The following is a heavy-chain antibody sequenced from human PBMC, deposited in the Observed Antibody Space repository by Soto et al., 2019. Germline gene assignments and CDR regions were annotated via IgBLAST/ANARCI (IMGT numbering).Heavy chain of an antibody. CDR1: GYTFTSYY. CDR3: ARGSIRITMVRGVSPYYFDY. Sequence: ASVKVSCKASGYTFTSYYMHWVRQAPGQGLEWMGIINPSGGSTSYAQKFQGRVTMTRDTSTSTVYMELSSLRSEDTAVCYCARGSIRITMVRGVSPYYFDYWGQGTLVTVSS. V-gene: IGHV1-46*01. D-gene: IGHD3-10*01. J-gene: IGHJ4*02. CDR2: INPSGGST.